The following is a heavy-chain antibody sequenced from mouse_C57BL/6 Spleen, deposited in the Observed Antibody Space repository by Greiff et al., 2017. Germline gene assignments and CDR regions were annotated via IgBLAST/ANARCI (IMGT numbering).Heavy chain of an antibody. CDR2: IYPSDGET. V-gene: IGHV1-61*01. Sequence: QVQLQQPGAELVRPGSSVKLSCKASGYTFTSYWMDWVKQRPGQGLEWIGNIYPSDGETHYNQKFKDKATFTVDKSSSTAYMQLSSLTSGDSAVYYCGRYDYDWLAYWGQGTLVTVSA. D-gene: IGHD2-4*01. J-gene: IGHJ3*01. CDR1: GYTFTSYW. CDR3: GRYDYDWLAY.